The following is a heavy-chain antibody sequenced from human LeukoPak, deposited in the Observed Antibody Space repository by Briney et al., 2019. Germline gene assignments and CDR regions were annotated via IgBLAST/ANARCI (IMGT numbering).Heavy chain of an antibody. CDR1: GFTFSSYG. CDR3: AKEQDDYGGSFDS. D-gene: IGHD4-17*01. V-gene: IGHV3-30*02. J-gene: IGHJ4*02. CDR2: IRYDGSTK. Sequence: PGGSLRLSCAASGFTFSSYGMHWVRQAPGKGLEWVAFIRYDGSTKYYADSVKGRFTISRANSKNTPYLQMNSLRAEDTAVYYSAKEQDDYGGSFDSWGQGTLVTVSS.